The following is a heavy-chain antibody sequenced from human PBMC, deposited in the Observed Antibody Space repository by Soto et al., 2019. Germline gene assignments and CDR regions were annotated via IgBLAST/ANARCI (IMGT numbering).Heavy chain of an antibody. CDR2: VYYTGRT. V-gene: IGHV4-61*01. Sequence: QLQESGPGLVKPSETLSLMCIVSGGSVSSGSYDWSWIRQPPGKGLEWIGYVYYTGRTNYNPSLKSRVSISVDTSKNQFSLMLSSVTAADTAVYYCARDYDDFDSWGQATLVTVSS. CDR1: GGSVSSGSYD. J-gene: IGHJ4*02. D-gene: IGHD3-16*01. CDR3: ARDYDDFDS.